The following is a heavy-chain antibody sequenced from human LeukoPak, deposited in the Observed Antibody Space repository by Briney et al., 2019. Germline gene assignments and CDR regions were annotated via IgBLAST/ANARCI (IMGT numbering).Heavy chain of an antibody. D-gene: IGHD3-10*01. V-gene: IGHV3-21*04. CDR1: GFTFSSYS. Sequence: AGSLRLSCAASGFTFSSYSMNWVRQAPGKGLEWVSSISSSSSYIYYAAPVKRVFTISRDNAKHSVYLQMTSLRAEDTALYYCVRDGMGGIKAFDIWGQGTMVTVSS. J-gene: IGHJ3*02. CDR2: ISSSSSYI. CDR3: VRDGMGGIKAFDI.